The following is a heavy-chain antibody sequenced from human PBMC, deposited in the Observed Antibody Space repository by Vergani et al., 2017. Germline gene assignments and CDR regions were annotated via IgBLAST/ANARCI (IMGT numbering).Heavy chain of an antibody. J-gene: IGHJ3*01. CDR1: CFTFFHYS. Sequence: EVQMVESGGGLVKPGGSLILSCFASCFTFFHYSMNWVRHAPGKGLEWYSSIIGNNDDVYYADSVKCRFSISRDNAKHSLYQDMSSLRAEDTAVYYCVSDVRVSRTWGQGTLVAVSS. CDR3: VSDVRVSRT. V-gene: IGHV3-21*01. CDR2: IIGNNDDV.